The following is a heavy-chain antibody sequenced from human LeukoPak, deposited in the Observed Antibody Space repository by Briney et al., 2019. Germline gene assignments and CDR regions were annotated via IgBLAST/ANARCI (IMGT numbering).Heavy chain of an antibody. J-gene: IGHJ4*02. CDR1: GYTFTSYD. V-gene: IGHV1-8*03. Sequence: ASVKVSCKASGYTFTSYDINWVRQATGQGLEWMGWMNPNSGNTGYAQKFQGRVTITRNTSISTTYMELSSLRSEDTAVYYCARGGVHDFWSGYYRYEYYFDYWGQGTLVTVSS. CDR3: ARGGVHDFWSGYYRYEYYFDY. D-gene: IGHD3-3*01. CDR2: MNPNSGNT.